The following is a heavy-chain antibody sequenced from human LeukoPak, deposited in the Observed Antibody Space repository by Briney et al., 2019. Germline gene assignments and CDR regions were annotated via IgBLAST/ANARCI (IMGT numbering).Heavy chain of an antibody. V-gene: IGHV4-34*01. J-gene: IGHJ4*02. CDR2: INHSGST. CDR3: ASLYSSGWYVDY. Sequence: SETLSLTCAVYGGSFSGYYWSWIRQPPGKGLEWIGKINHSGSTNYNPSLKSRVTISVDTSKNQFSLKLSSVTAADTAVYYCASLYSSGWYVDYWGQGTLVTVSS. CDR1: GGSFSGYY. D-gene: IGHD6-19*01.